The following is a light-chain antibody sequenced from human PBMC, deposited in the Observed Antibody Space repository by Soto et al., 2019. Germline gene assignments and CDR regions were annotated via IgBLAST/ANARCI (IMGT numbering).Light chain of an antibody. CDR2: GAS. CDR3: QQYNKWPPRYT. Sequence: DILMTQSPATLSVSPGERATLSCRASQSINSNLAWYQQKPGQAPRLLIYGASTRAIGIPARFSGSGSGTEFTLTISSLQSEDSAVYYCQQYNKWPPRYTFGQGTKLEIK. CDR1: QSINSN. J-gene: IGKJ2*01. V-gene: IGKV3-15*01.